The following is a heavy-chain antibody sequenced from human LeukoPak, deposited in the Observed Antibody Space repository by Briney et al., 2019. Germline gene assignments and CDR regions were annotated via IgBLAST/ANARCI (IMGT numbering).Heavy chain of an antibody. D-gene: IGHD5-18*01. V-gene: IGHV1-69*13. CDR3: ARDHALPAVQLWLETEPTYYSDY. CDR2: IIPMFATT. CDR1: GGTLRRSA. J-gene: IGHJ4*02. Sequence: SVKVSCKASGGTLRRSAISWVRQAPGQGLEWMGGIIPMFATTNYAQKFQGRVTVTSDESTGTAFMELSSLRSEDTAVYYCARDHALPAVQLWLETEPTYYSDYWGQGTLVTVSS.